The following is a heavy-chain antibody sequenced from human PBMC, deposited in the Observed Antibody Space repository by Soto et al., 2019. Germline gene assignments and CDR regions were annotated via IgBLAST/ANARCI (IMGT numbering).Heavy chain of an antibody. V-gene: IGHV3-30-3*01. D-gene: IGHD3-9*01. CDR2: ISYDGSNK. CDR3: ARAVYYDILTGLLRPIDY. J-gene: IGHJ4*02. Sequence: XESLRLSCAASGFTFSSYAMHWVRQAPGKGLEWVAVISYDGSNKYYADSVKGRFTISRDNSKNTLYLQMNSLRAEDTAVYYCARAVYYDILTGLLRPIDYWGQGTLVTVSS. CDR1: GFTFSSYA.